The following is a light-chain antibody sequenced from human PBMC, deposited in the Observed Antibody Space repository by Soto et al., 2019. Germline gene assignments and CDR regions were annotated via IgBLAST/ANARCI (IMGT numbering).Light chain of an antibody. V-gene: IGLV7-46*01. CDR2: DTS. Sequence: QAVVTQEPSLTVSPGGTVTLTCGSSTGAVTSGHYPYCFQQKPGQAPRTLIYDTSNTHAWTPARFSGSLLGGKAALTLSGAQPEDEAEYYCVLSYSGTVVFGGGTKLTVL. CDR3: VLSYSGTVV. CDR1: TGAVTSGHY. J-gene: IGLJ2*01.